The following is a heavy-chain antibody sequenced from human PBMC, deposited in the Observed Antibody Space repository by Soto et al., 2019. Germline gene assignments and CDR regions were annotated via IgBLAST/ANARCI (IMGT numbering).Heavy chain of an antibody. CDR2: INPSDGNT. D-gene: IGHD3-9*01. CDR1: GYTFTSYY. J-gene: IGHJ6*02. CDR3: AIDITYYDAFTGYSFYSYYGMDV. V-gene: IGHV1-46*03. Sequence: QELLVQSGAEVKKPGASVKVSCKASGYTFTSYYLHWVRQAPGQGLEWMGIINPSDGNTTYAQKFQGRVTMTRDTSTSTVSLELSSLRSEDTAVYYCAIDITYYDAFTGYSFYSYYGMDVWGQGTTVTVSS.